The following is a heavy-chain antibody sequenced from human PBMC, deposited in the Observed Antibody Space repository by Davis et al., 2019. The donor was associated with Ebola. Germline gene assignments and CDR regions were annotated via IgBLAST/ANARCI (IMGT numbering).Heavy chain of an antibody. J-gene: IGHJ4*02. CDR2: ISSTSGSL. CDR3: ARDLWIQLWLPFDY. V-gene: IGHV3-48*02. CDR1: GITFNTYS. Sequence: GGSLRLSCAASGITFNTYSMNWVRQAPGKGLEWISYISSTSGSLHYADSVKGRFTVSRDNAKNSLFLQLNSLRDEDTAVYYCARDLWIQLWLPFDYWGQGTLVTVSS. D-gene: IGHD5-18*01.